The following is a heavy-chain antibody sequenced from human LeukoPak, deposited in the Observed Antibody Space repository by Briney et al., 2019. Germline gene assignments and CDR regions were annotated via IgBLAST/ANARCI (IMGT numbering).Heavy chain of an antibody. D-gene: IGHD4-11*01. CDR1: GGSITNTKYY. CDR2: IYYTGST. CDR3: TRHTGYISGQYSNYEDS. J-gene: IGHJ4*02. V-gene: IGHV4-39*01. Sequence: KPSETLSRTCPLSGGSITNTKYYWGWIRQPPGKGLEWIGSIYYTGSTYYNPSLKSRVTISVDTSKNQFSLKLRSVTAADTALYYCTRHTGYISGQYSNYEDSWGQGTLVTVSS.